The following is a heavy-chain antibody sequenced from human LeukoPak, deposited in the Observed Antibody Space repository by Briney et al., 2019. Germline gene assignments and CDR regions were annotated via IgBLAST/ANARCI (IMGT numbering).Heavy chain of an antibody. J-gene: IGHJ6*03. CDR3: ARDNGVVHGVYYMDV. D-gene: IGHD3-3*01. CDR2: VKQDGSEK. V-gene: IGHV3-7*01. CDR1: GFTFSNYW. Sequence: GGSLRLSCAASGFTFSNYWMTWVRQAPGKGLEWVADVKQDGSEKLYVKSVRGRFTISRDNAKMSLFLQMNSLRAEDTAVYYCARDNGVVHGVYYMDVWGKGTTVTVS.